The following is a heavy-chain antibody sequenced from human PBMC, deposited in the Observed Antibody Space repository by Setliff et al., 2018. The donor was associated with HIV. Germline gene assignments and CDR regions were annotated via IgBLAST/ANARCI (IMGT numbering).Heavy chain of an antibody. Sequence: GGSLRLSCAASGFTFSTFWMTWVRQSPEKGLEWVASIKHDGGEAHYVDSLKGRFTISRDNSMNTLYLQMNSLRVEDTAVYYCAKDQGYGESLPYYWGQGTLVTVSS. CDR3: AKDQGYGESLPYY. D-gene: IGHD3-10*01. CDR1: GFTFSTFW. CDR2: IKHDGGEA. V-gene: IGHV3-7*05. J-gene: IGHJ4*02.